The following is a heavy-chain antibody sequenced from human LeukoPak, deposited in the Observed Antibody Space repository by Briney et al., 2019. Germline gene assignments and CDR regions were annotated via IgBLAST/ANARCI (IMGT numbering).Heavy chain of an antibody. V-gene: IGHV3-48*01. Sequence: PGGSLRLSCTASGFTFSSYSMNWVRQAPVKELEWVSYISSSSSTIYYADSVKGRFTISRDNAKNSLYLQMNSLRAEDTAVYYCARDLVAGTVTTSRAYWGQGTLVTVSS. CDR2: ISSSSSTI. J-gene: IGHJ4*02. D-gene: IGHD4-17*01. CDR1: GFTFSSYS. CDR3: ARDLVAGTVTTSRAY.